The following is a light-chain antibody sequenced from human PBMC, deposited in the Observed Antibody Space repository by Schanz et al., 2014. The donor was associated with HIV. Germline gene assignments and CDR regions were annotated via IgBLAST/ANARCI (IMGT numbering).Light chain of an antibody. CDR2: ANT. CDR1: NSNIGTGFD. CDR3: QSFDSSLSAVV. V-gene: IGLV1-40*01. Sequence: QSVLTQPPSVSGAPGQRVTISCTGNNSNIGTGFDVHWYQLLPGTAPKVLIFANTHRPSGVPDRFSGSKSGTSASLAITGLQAKDEADYYCQSFDSSLSAVVFGGGTKLTVL. J-gene: IGLJ2*01.